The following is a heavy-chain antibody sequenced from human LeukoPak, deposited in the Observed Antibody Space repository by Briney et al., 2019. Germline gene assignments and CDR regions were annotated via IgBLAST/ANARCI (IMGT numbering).Heavy chain of an antibody. CDR3: ARDLEGGYFGSAY. V-gene: IGHV1-18*01. CDR2: ISAYNGNT. CDR1: GYTFTSYA. J-gene: IGHJ4*02. Sequence: ASVKVSCKASGYTFTSYAFTWVRQAPGQGLEWMGWISAYNGNTNYAQKFQGGVTMTTDTSTSTAYMELRSLRSDDTAVYYCARDLEGGYFGSAYWGQGTLVTVSS. D-gene: IGHD3-10*01.